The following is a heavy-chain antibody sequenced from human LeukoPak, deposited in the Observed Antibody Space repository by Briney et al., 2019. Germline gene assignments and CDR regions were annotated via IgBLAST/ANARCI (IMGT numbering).Heavy chain of an antibody. J-gene: IGHJ3*02. D-gene: IGHD3-10*01. V-gene: IGHV3-48*01. CDR1: GFTFSSYS. CDR2: ITSSSSTI. CDR3: AGPRRDLLSAFEI. Sequence: GGSLRLSCAASGFTFSSYSMNWVRQAPGKGLEWVSYITSSSSTIYYADSVEGRFTISRDNAKNSLYLQMNSLRAEDTAVYYCAGPRRDLLSAFEIRGQGTMVTVSS.